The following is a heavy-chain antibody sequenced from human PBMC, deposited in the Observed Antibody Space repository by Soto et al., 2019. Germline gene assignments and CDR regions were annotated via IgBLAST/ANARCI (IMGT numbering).Heavy chain of an antibody. J-gene: IGHJ2*01. CDR1: GFSLSTNGVG. Sequence: QITLKESGPTLVKPTQTLTLTCTFSGFSLSTNGVGVGWIRQPPGKALEWLALIYWDDDKRYSPSLKSRLTITKDTSKNQVVLTMTNMDPVDTATYYCAHMPKPGRAFDLWGRGTLVTVSS. CDR2: IYWDDDK. V-gene: IGHV2-5*02. CDR3: AHMPKPGRAFDL.